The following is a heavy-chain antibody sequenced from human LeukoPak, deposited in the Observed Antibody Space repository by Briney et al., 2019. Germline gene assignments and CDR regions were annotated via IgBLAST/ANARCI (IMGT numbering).Heavy chain of an antibody. V-gene: IGHV1-46*01. J-gene: IGHJ4*02. CDR1: GYTFTSYY. D-gene: IGHD3-22*01. CDR2: INPSGGSA. CDR3: ARFTSGYYGYFDY. Sequence: ASVKVSCKASGYTFTSYYMHWVRQAPGQGLEWMGIINPSGGSASYAQKFQGRVTMTRDMSTSTVYMELSSLRSEDTAVYYCARFTSGYYGYFDYWGQGTLVTVSS.